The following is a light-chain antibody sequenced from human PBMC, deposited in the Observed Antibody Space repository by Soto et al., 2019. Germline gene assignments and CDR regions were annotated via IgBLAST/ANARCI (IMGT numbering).Light chain of an antibody. CDR1: QSLLHITGETF. V-gene: IGKV2D-29*02. Sequence: DVVMTQTPLSLSVAPGPPASISCKSSQSLLHITGETFLFWYLQKPGQSPQLLIYEVSTRVSGVPDRFSGSGSGKDFTLEISRVDTDDVGIYYCMQSTQLPPTFGHGTRLGIE. CDR2: EVS. CDR3: MQSTQLPPT. J-gene: IGKJ5*01.